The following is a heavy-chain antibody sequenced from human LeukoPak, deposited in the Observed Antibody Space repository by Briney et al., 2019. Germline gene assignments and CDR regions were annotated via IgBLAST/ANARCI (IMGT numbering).Heavy chain of an antibody. J-gene: IGHJ4*02. D-gene: IGHD1-14*01. V-gene: IGHV3-23*01. CDR2: ISNSGGTT. Sequence: GGSLRLSCAASGFTFSSYAMSWVRQAPGKGLEWVSTISNSGGTTYYADSVKGRFTISRDDSEKTLYLQMNSLRAEDTAVYYCAKATGYLLWGQGTLVTVSS. CDR3: AKATGYLL. CDR1: GFTFSSYA.